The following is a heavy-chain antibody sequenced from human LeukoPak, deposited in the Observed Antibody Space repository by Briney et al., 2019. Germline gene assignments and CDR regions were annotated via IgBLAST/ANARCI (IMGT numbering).Heavy chain of an antibody. Sequence: GGSLRLSCTPSRFPFNSYSMHWVRQAPGKGLECVSSISSSSSYIYYADSVKGRFTISRDNAKKSRYLQMNSLRAEDTAVYYCTRETYYVSGSSNYYYYMDVWGKGTTVTVSS. CDR2: ISSSSSYI. CDR3: TRETYYVSGSSNYYYYMDV. D-gene: IGHD3-10*01. J-gene: IGHJ6*03. CDR1: RFPFNSYS. V-gene: IGHV3-21*01.